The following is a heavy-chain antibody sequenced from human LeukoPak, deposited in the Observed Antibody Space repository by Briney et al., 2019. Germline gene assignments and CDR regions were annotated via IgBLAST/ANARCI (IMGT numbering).Heavy chain of an antibody. D-gene: IGHD3-22*01. V-gene: IGHV3-48*01. CDR2: ISGRSDTI. CDR3: ANLPYDSSGYWAYFDN. J-gene: IGHJ4*02. Sequence: PGRSLRLSCAASGFTFSSYSMNWVRQAPGKGLEWVSYISGRSDTIYYADSVKGRFTISGDSSKNVLYLQMNSLRAEDTAVYYCANLPYDSSGYWAYFDNWGQGTLVTVSS. CDR1: GFTFSSYS.